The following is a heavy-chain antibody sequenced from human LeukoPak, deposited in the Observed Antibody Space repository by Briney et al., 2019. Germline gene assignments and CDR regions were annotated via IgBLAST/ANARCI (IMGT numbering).Heavy chain of an antibody. D-gene: IGHD6-6*01. Sequence: GGSLRLSCAASGFTFSSYEMNWVRQAPGKGLEWVSSISSSSSYIYYADSVKGRFTISRDNAKNSLYLQMNSLRAEDTAVYYCAGSIAARKLDYWGQGTLVTVSS. CDR1: GFTFSSYE. CDR3: AGSIAARKLDY. CDR2: ISSSSSYI. V-gene: IGHV3-21*01. J-gene: IGHJ4*02.